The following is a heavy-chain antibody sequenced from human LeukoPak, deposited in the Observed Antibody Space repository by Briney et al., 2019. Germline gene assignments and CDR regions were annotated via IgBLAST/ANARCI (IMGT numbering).Heavy chain of an antibody. CDR1: GYTFTNYG. D-gene: IGHD1-26*01. Sequence: EASVKVSCKASGYTFTNYGLSWVRQAPGQGLEWMGWISPYNGNTIYAQNLQGRVTMTTDTSTSTAYMELRSLRSDDTAVYYCARDLFSGNYYMDYWGQGTLVTVSS. CDR2: ISPYNGNT. CDR3: ARDLFSGNYYMDY. V-gene: IGHV1-18*01. J-gene: IGHJ4*02.